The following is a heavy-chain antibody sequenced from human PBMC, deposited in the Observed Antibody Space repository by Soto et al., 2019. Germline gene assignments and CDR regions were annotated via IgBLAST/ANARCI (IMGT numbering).Heavy chain of an antibody. V-gene: IGHV3-23*01. J-gene: IGHJ5*02. Sequence: GSLRLSCAASGFTFNNYAMTWVRQALGKGLEWVSGISGSGRSTYYADSVKGLFTISRDNSKNTLYLQMNSLRDEDTALYYCAKGRDEYSSAWFVDWGQGTLVTVSS. CDR1: GFTFNNYA. D-gene: IGHD6-19*01. CDR2: ISGSGRST. CDR3: AKGRDEYSSAWFVD.